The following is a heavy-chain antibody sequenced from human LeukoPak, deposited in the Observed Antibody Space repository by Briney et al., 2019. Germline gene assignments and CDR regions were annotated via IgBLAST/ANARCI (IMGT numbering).Heavy chain of an antibody. J-gene: IGHJ4*02. CDR1: GFTFSSYA. Sequence: PGGSLRLSCAASGFTFSSYAMHWVRQAPGKGLEWVAVISYDGSNKYYVDSVRGRFTISRDNSKNTLYLQMNSLRAEDTAVYYCAKDRERPSQFDYWGQGTLVTVSS. V-gene: IGHV3-30-3*02. CDR2: ISYDGSNK. D-gene: IGHD1-26*01. CDR3: AKDRERPSQFDY.